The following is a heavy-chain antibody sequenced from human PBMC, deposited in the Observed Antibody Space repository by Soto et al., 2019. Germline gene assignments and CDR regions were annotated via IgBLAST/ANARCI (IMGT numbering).Heavy chain of an antibody. Sequence: EVQLVESGGGLVQPGGSLRLSCAASGFTFSSYWMSWVRQAPGKGLEWVANIKQDGSEKYYVDSVKGRFTISRDNAKNSLYLQMNSLRAEDTAVYYCARWSSSWYEPYYFDYWGQGTLVTVSS. CDR2: IKQDGSEK. V-gene: IGHV3-7*01. D-gene: IGHD6-13*01. CDR3: ARWSSSWYEPYYFDY. J-gene: IGHJ4*02. CDR1: GFTFSSYW.